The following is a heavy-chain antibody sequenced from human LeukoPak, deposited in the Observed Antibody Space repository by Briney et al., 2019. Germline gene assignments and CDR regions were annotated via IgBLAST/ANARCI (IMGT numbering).Heavy chain of an antibody. CDR3: ATGRITGAI. J-gene: IGHJ4*02. D-gene: IGHD1-20*01. CDR2: INPSGGST. Sequence: ASVKVPCKASGYTFTSYYMHWVRQAPGRGLEWMGIINPSGGSTSYAQKFQGRVTMTRDMSTSTVYMELSSLRSEDTAVYYCATGRITGAIWGQGTLVTVSS. CDR1: GYTFTSYY. V-gene: IGHV1-46*01.